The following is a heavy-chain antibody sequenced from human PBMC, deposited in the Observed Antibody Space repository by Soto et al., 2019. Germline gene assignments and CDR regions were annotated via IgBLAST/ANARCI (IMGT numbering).Heavy chain of an antibody. CDR1: GFTFSSYA. Sequence: EVQLLESGGGLVQPGGSLRLSCAASGFTFSSYAMSWVRQAPGKGLEWVSAISINGQGIYYADSVRGRFTISRDNSRNTVFLHRDRLRAEDTAVYYCAKDPAYPRDYFHSWGQGTLVTVSS. CDR3: AKDPAYPRDYFHS. V-gene: IGHV3-23*01. CDR2: ISINGQGI. J-gene: IGHJ4*02.